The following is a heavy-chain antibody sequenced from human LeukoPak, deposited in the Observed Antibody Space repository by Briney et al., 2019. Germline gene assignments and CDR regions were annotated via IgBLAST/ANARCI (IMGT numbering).Heavy chain of an antibody. CDR1: GFTFSSYW. D-gene: IGHD3-3*01. CDR2: IKQDGSEK. Sequence: PGGSLRLSCAASGFTFSSYWMSWVRQAPGKGLEWVANIKQDGSEKYYVDSVKGRFTISRDNAKNSLYLQMNSLRAEDTAVYYCAREYRDFWSGYLTSITFDYWGQGTLVTVSS. V-gene: IGHV3-7*01. CDR3: AREYRDFWSGYLTSITFDY. J-gene: IGHJ4*02.